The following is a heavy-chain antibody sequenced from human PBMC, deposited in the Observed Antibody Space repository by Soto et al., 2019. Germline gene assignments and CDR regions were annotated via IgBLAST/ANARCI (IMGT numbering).Heavy chain of an antibody. CDR1: GGSINSTSYY. J-gene: IGHJ4*02. D-gene: IGHD1-26*01. V-gene: IGHV4-39*01. Sequence: ETLCLTCTVSGGSINSTSYYWGWIRQPPGKGLEWIGSVFYRGGTHFNPSLKSRVTISVDTSKNQFSLKVTSVTAADTAVYYCARHLVGTSLFDYWGQGPLVTVSS. CDR2: VFYRGGT. CDR3: ARHLVGTSLFDY.